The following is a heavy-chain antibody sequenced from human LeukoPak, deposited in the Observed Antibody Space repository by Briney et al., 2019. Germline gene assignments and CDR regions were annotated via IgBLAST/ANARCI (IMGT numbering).Heavy chain of an antibody. J-gene: IGHJ6*02. D-gene: IGHD2-15*01. CDR2: INPNSGGT. Sequence: DSVNPSCMPSTYTVTGYYIDWVRHAAGPGLEWNGWINPNSGGTNYAQKFQGRVTMTRDTSITTAYMELSRLRSDDTAVYYCARDKDCGGGSCYSYYYAGMDVWGQGTTVTVS. CDR1: TYTVTGYY. V-gene: IGHV1-2*02. CDR3: ARDKDCGGGSCYSYYYAGMDV.